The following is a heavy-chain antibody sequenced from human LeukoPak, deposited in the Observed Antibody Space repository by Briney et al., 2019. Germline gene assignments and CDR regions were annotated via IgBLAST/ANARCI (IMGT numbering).Heavy chain of an antibody. CDR3: AILHSGWTHDY. CDR1: GFTFDDYG. V-gene: IGHV3-74*01. CDR2: INSDGSST. J-gene: IGHJ4*02. Sequence: GGSLRLSCAASGFTFDDYGMSWVRQAPGKGLVWVSRINSDGSSTSYADSVKGRFTISRDNAKNTLYLQMNSLRAEDTAVYYCAILHSGWTHDYWGQGTLVTVSS. D-gene: IGHD6-19*01.